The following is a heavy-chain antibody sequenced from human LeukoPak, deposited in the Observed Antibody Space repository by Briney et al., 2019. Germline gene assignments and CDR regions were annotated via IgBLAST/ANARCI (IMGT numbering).Heavy chain of an antibody. V-gene: IGHV3-49*04. CDR3: TRDIVSISQPYYFDY. D-gene: IGHD2-2*01. J-gene: IGHJ4*02. CDR2: IRSQAYSGTT. CDR1: GFTFGYHA. Sequence: SLRLSCTASGFTFGYHAINWVRQAPGRGLEWVGLIRSQAYSGTTEYATSVKDRFTISRDDSKSIAYLQMNSLKTEDTAVYYCTRDIVSISQPYYFDYWGQGTLVTVSS.